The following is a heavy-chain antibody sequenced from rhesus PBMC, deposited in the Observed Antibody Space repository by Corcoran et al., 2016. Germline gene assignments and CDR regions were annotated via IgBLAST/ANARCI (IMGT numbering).Heavy chain of an antibody. J-gene: IGHJ4*01. CDR2: IDMSGNT. V-gene: IGHV4-160*01. CDR1: CVSISGYW. Sequence: QVQLQESGPGLVQPSETLSLTCAVSCVSISGYWWSWIRQPPGKGLEVSGRIDMSGNTDDIPSIKRRVTMSRDTSKNQFALKLSAVTAADTAVYYCARDFQRAYWGQGVLVTVSS. CDR3: ARDFQRAY.